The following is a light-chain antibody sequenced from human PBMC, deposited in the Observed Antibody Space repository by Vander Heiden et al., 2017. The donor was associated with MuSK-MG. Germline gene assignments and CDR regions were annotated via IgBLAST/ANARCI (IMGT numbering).Light chain of an antibody. CDR2: GAS. Sequence: EIVMTQSPATLSVSPGERATLSCRASRSVSSNLAWYQQKPGQAPRLLIYGASTRATGIPARFIGSGSGTDFTLTISSLQSEDFAVYYCHQDDIWPPITFGQGTRLDIK. CDR1: RSVSSN. CDR3: HQDDIWPPIT. J-gene: IGKJ5*01. V-gene: IGKV3-15*01.